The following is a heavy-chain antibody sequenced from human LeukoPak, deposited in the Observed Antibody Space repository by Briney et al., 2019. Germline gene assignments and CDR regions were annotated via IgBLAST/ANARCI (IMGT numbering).Heavy chain of an antibody. CDR3: ARDLRVVITGSFDS. V-gene: IGHV3-20*04. J-gene: IGHJ4*02. D-gene: IGHD3-22*01. Sequence: GGSLRLSCAASGFSFDDYGLTWVRQAPGKGLEWVSGINWHGDSTDYADSVKGRFTISRDNAKNSLYLQMNSLRAEDTALYYCARDLRVVITGSFDSWGQGTLVTVSS. CDR1: GFSFDDYG. CDR2: INWHGDST.